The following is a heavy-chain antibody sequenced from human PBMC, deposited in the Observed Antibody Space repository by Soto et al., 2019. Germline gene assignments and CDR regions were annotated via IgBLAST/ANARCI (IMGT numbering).Heavy chain of an antibody. D-gene: IGHD1-7*01. Sequence: LRLSCAASGFTFSSDSMGWVRQAPGKGLEWVASISSSGSFVNYADSVKGRFTISRDNAKNSLYLQMRSLKDEDTAVYYCARDPPSGTTLDWFDSWGQGTLVTVSS. CDR3: ARDPPSGTTLDWFDS. CDR2: ISSSGSFV. V-gene: IGHV3-21*01. CDR1: GFTFSSDS. J-gene: IGHJ5*01.